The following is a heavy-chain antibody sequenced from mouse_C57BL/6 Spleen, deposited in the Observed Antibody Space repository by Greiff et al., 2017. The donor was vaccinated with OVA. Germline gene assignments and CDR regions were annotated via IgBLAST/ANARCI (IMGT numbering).Heavy chain of an antibody. V-gene: IGHV3-6*01. Sequence: EVKLQESGPGLVKPSQSLSLTCPVTGYSITSGYYWNWIRQFPGNILEWMGYISYDGSNNYNPALKNRISITRDTSKNKYFLKLNSVTTEDTATYYWGVVLRGYFDVWGTGTTVTVSS. J-gene: IGHJ1*03. CDR1: GYSITSGYY. CDR2: ISYDGSN. CDR3: GVVLRGYFDV. D-gene: IGHD1-1*01.